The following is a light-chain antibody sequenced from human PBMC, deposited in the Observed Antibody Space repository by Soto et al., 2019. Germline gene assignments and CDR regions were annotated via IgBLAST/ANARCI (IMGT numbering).Light chain of an antibody. Sequence: DIVLTQSPASLSLSPRERATLSCRGSQSVSRNFLAWYQQRPGQAPRLVIYGASSRATGIPDRFTGSGSGTDFTLTISRLEPEDFAMYYCQQYGESPWTFGQGTKVDI. V-gene: IGKV3-20*01. CDR3: QQYGESPWT. CDR1: QSVSRNF. J-gene: IGKJ1*01. CDR2: GAS.